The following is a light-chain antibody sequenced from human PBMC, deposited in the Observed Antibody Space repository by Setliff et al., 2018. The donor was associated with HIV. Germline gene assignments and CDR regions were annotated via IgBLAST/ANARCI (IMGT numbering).Light chain of an antibody. CDR1: SSDVGSYNL. CDR2: EGS. J-gene: IGLJ1*01. CDR3: CSYAGSTRSG. V-gene: IGLV2-23*01. Sequence: QSALAQPASVSGSPGQSITISCTGTSSDVGSYNLVSWYQQHQGKAPKLMIYEGSKRPSGVSNRFSGSQSGKTASRTISGLQAEDQAGYYCCSYAGSTRSGFGTGTKVTVL.